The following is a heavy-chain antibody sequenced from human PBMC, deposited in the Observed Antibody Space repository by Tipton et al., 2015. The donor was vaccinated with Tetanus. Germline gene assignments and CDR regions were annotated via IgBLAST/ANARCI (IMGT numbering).Heavy chain of an antibody. D-gene: IGHD3-9*01. CDR2: IYYSGST. V-gene: IGHV4-39*01. CDR1: GGSISSSSYY. J-gene: IGHJ4*02. CDR3: ARHAGAGATIWGTDY. Sequence: TLSLTCTVSGGSISSSSYYWGWIRQPPGKGLEWIGSIYYSGSTYYNPSLKSRVTISVDTSKNQFSLKLSFVTAADTAVYYCARHAGAGATIWGTDYWGQGTLVTVSS.